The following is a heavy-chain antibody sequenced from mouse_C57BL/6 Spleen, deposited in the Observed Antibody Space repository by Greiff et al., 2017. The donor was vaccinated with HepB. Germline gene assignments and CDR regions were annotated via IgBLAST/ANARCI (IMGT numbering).Heavy chain of an antibody. Sequence: QVQLQQSGAELARPGASVKLSCKASGYTFTSYGISWVKQRTGQGLEWIGEIHPRSGNTYYNEKFKGKATLSADKSSSTAYMELRSLTSEDSAVYFCAKFPDYYGSSYDYWGQGTTLTVSS. V-gene: IGHV1-81*01. D-gene: IGHD1-1*01. CDR1: GYTFTSYG. J-gene: IGHJ2*01. CDR3: AKFPDYYGSSYDY. CDR2: IHPRSGNT.